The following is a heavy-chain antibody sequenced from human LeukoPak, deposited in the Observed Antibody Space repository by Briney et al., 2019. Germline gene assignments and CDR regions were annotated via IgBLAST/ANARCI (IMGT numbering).Heavy chain of an antibody. V-gene: IGHV6-1*01. CDR3: ARDGGLWFGEFKTNSWFDP. Sequence: SQTLSLTCALSGDSLSNNSAAGNWIRQSPSRGLEWLGRTYYRSKWHNDYAVSVKSRITINPDTSKNQVFLQVNSVTPEDTAVYYCARDGGLWFGEFKTNSWFDPWGQGTLVTVSS. CDR1: GDSLSNNSAA. D-gene: IGHD3-10*01. CDR2: TYYRSKWHN. J-gene: IGHJ5*02.